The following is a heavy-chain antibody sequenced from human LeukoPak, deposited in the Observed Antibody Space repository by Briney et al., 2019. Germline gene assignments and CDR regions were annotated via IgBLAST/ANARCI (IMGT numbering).Heavy chain of an antibody. Sequence: GGSLRLSCAASGFTFSSYWMSWVRQAPGKGLEWVANIKQDGSEKYYVDSVKGRFTISRDNAKNSLYLQMNSLRAEDTAVYYCAREYYYDSGGYYYSPIFDYWGQGTLVTVSS. CDR2: IKQDGSEK. D-gene: IGHD3-22*01. CDR1: GFTFSSYW. CDR3: AREYYYDSGGYYYSPIFDY. V-gene: IGHV3-7*04. J-gene: IGHJ4*02.